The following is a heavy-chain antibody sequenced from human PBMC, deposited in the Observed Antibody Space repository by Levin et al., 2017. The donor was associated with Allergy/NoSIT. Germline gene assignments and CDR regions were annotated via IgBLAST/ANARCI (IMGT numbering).Heavy chain of an antibody. CDR1: GGSVSSGTYY. V-gene: IGHV4-61*01. J-gene: IGHJ6*02. Sequence: SETLSLTCSVSGGSVSSGTYYWSWIRRPPGTGLEWIGYINYRGVTKYNPSLKSRATISVDTSKNEFSLKVTSVTAADTAVYYCARNRIIVSGGNDYYYGMDGWGQGTTVTVSS. CDR2: INYRGVT. D-gene: IGHD5/OR15-5a*01. CDR3: ARNRIIVSGGNDYYYGMDG.